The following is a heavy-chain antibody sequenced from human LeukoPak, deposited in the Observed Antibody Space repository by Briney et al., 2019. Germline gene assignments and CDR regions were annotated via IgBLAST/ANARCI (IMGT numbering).Heavy chain of an antibody. Sequence: KPSETLSLTCTVSGGSISSSSYSWGWIRQPPGKGLEWIGSIYYSGSTYYNPSLKSRLTISVDTSKNQFSLKLSSVTAADTAVYYCARGAPWIQLWLRDWGQGTLVTVSS. V-gene: IGHV4-39*01. J-gene: IGHJ4*02. D-gene: IGHD5-18*01. CDR2: IYYSGST. CDR1: GGSISSSSYS. CDR3: ARGAPWIQLWLRD.